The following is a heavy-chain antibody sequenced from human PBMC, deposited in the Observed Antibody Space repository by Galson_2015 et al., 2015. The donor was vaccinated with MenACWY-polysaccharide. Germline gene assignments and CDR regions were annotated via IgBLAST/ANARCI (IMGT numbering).Heavy chain of an antibody. CDR3: VRVKEQWLVGGPFDH. J-gene: IGHJ4*02. CDR2: INSDGKFT. V-gene: IGHV3-74*01. D-gene: IGHD6-19*01. Sequence: SLRLSCAASGFTFSGNWMHWVRQAPGKGLVWVSRINSDGKFTSYADSVKGRFTISRDNAKDTLYLQMNSLRGEDTAVYYCVRVKEQWLVGGPFDHWGQGTLVTVSS. CDR1: GFTFSGNW.